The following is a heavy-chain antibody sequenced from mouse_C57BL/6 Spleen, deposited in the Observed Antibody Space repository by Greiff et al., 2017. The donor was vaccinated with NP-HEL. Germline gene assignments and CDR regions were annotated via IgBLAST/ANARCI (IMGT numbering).Heavy chain of an antibody. CDR2: IYPGDGDT. J-gene: IGHJ4*01. Sequence: VKLMESGPELVKPGASVKISCKASGYAFSSSWMNWVKQRPGKGLEWIGRIYPGDGDTNYNGKFKGKATLTADKSSSTAYMQLSSLTSEDSAVYFCARCPVYDGYYAYAMDYWGQGTSVTVSS. D-gene: IGHD2-3*01. V-gene: IGHV1-82*01. CDR3: ARCPVYDGYYAYAMDY. CDR1: GYAFSSSW.